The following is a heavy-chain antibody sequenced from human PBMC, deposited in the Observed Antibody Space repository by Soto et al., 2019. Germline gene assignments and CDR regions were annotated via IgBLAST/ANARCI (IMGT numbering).Heavy chain of an antibody. Sequence: QVQLVESGGGVVQPGRSLRLSCAASGFTFSSYGIHWVRQAPGKGLEWVAVISYDGSNKYYADSVKGRFTISRDNSKNTQYLQMNSLRAEDTAVYYCAQLPSYIWGTYRDDAFDIWGQGTMVTVSS. V-gene: IGHV3-30*03. CDR3: AQLPSYIWGTYRDDAFDI. D-gene: IGHD3-16*02. CDR1: GFTFSSYG. J-gene: IGHJ3*02. CDR2: ISYDGSNK.